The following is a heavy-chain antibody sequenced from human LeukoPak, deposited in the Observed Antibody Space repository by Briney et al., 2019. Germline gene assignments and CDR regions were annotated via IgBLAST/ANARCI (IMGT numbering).Heavy chain of an antibody. Sequence: SETLSLTCTVSGGSISSSSYYWGWIRQPPGKGLEWIGSIYYSGSTYYNPSLKSRVTISVDTSKNQFFLKLSSVTAADTAVYYCAREGVLGLVGMTGDLDYWGQGTLVTVSS. CDR3: AREGVLGLVGMTGDLDY. V-gene: IGHV4-39*07. CDR2: IYYSGST. J-gene: IGHJ4*02. CDR1: GGSISSSSYY. D-gene: IGHD3-9*01.